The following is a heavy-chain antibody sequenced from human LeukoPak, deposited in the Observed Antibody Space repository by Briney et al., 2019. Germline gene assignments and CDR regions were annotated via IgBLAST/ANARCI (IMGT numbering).Heavy chain of an antibody. V-gene: IGHV3-21*01. J-gene: IGHJ5*02. CDR2: ISSGSRDT. CDR1: GFTFSNYG. D-gene: IGHD3-10*01. Sequence: GGSLRLSFAASGFTFSNYGMTWVRQAPGKGLEWVSSISSGSRDTYYADSVKGRFTISRDNAKNSLYLQMNSLRAEDTAVYYCARTYYYGSGRNWFDPWGQGTLVTVSS. CDR3: ARTYYYGSGRNWFDP.